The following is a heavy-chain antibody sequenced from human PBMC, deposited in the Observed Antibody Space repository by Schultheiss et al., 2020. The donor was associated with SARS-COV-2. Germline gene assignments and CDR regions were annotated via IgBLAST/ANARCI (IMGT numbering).Heavy chain of an antibody. J-gene: IGHJ6*02. D-gene: IGHD4-23*01. V-gene: IGHV3-30*02. Sequence: GGSLRLSCAASGFTFSSYGMHWVRQAPGKGLEWVAFIRYDGSNKYYADSVKGRFTISRDNSKNTLYLQMNSLRAEDTAVYYCARGTVDYGGKFGYYYYYGMDVWGQGTTVTVSS. CDR2: IRYDGSNK. CDR3: ARGTVDYGGKFGYYYYYGMDV. CDR1: GFTFSSYG.